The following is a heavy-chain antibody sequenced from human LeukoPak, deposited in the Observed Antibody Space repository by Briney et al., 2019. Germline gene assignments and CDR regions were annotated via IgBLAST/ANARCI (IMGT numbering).Heavy chain of an antibody. Sequence: GGPLRLSCAASRFTFRTYGMHWVRQAPGKGLEWVAFIRYDGSNKYYADSVKGRFTISRDNSKNTLFLQMNSLRAEDTAVYYCAKEIWPTVTIPGLTYFDYWGQGTQVTVSS. J-gene: IGHJ4*02. CDR3: AKEIWPTVTIPGLTYFDY. V-gene: IGHV3-30*02. CDR2: IRYDGSNK. D-gene: IGHD4-17*01. CDR1: RFTFRTYG.